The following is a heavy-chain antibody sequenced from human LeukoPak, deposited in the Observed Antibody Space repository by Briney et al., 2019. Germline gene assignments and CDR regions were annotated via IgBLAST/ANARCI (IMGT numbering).Heavy chain of an antibody. Sequence: ASVKVSCKASGYTFTSYGISWVRQAPGQGLEWMGWISAYNGNTDYAQKLQGRVTMTTDTSTSTAYMELRSLRSDDTAVYYCARDSCSGGSCYFDYWGQGTLVTVSS. J-gene: IGHJ4*02. CDR2: ISAYNGNT. CDR3: ARDSCSGGSCYFDY. V-gene: IGHV1-18*01. CDR1: GYTFTSYG. D-gene: IGHD2-15*01.